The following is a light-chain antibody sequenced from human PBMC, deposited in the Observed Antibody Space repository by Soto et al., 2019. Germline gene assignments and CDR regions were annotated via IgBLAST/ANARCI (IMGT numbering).Light chain of an antibody. CDR2: EVS. CDR3: SSYTSSSTLV. Sequence: QSVLTQPASVSGSPGQSITISCTGTSSDVGGYNYVSWYQQYPGKAPKLMIYEVSNRPSGVSNRVSGSKSGNTASLTISGLQAEDEADYYCSSYTSSSTLVFGGGTKGTVL. V-gene: IGLV2-14*01. J-gene: IGLJ2*01. CDR1: SSDVGGYNY.